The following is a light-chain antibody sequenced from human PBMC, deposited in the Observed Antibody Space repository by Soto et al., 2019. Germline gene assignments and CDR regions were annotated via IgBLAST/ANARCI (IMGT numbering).Light chain of an antibody. Sequence: DILLTRSPSTLSASVGDRVTISCRASQSINKWLAWYQHKPGKAPNLLIYEVSTLHSGVPSRFSGSGSGTEFTLTISSLRPDDFATYYCQHYSGDRATFGQGTKVEI. V-gene: IGKV1-5*03. CDR3: QHYSGDRAT. CDR2: EVS. CDR1: QSINKW. J-gene: IGKJ1*01.